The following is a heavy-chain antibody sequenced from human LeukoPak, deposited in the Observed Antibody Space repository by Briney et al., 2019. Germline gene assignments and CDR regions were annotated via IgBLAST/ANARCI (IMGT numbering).Heavy chain of an antibody. CDR2: IYTSGST. J-gene: IGHJ4*02. CDR1: GGSISSGSYY. Sequence: SETLSLTCTVSGGSISSGSYYWSWIRQPAGKGLEWIGRIYTSGSTNYNPSLKSRVTISVDTSKNQFSLKLSSVTAADTAVYYCARHGFGCSSTSCSDYWGQGTLVTVSS. V-gene: IGHV4-61*02. CDR3: ARHGFGCSSTSCSDY. D-gene: IGHD2-2*01.